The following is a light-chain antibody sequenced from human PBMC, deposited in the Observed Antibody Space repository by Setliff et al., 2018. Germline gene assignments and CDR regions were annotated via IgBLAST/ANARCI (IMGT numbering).Light chain of an antibody. CDR2: DVT. J-gene: IGLJ2*01. Sequence: QSVLTQPASVSGSPGQSITISCSGTSSDVGSYDFVSWYQQHPAKAPKLIIYDVTNRPSGVPNRFSGSKAGNTASLTISGLQAEDEADYYCCSYAGNTIVIFGGGTKVTVL. V-gene: IGLV2-14*03. CDR1: SSDVGSYDF. CDR3: CSYAGNTIVI.